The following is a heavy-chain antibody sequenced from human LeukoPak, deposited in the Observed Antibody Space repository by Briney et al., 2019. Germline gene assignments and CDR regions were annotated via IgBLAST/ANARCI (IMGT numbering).Heavy chain of an antibody. CDR1: GFTFSSSG. J-gene: IGHJ4*02. D-gene: IGHD2-8*02. CDR3: AKDWAWSFDY. CDR2: IPFDGSNE. V-gene: IGHV3-30*02. Sequence: GGSLRLSCAASGFTFSSSGTHWVRQAPGKGLEWMAFIPFDGSNEYYADSVKGRFTISRDDSKNTLYLQMNSLRPDDTAVYYCAKDWAWSFDYWGQGTLVTVSS.